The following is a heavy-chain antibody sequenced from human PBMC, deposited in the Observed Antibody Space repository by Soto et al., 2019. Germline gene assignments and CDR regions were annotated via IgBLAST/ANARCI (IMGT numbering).Heavy chain of an antibody. D-gene: IGHD3-22*01. CDR1: GYTFTNYG. V-gene: IGHV1-18*04. CDR3: ARDPTYSLDNSGHYCES. CDR2: ISVYDGNT. Sequence: QVQLVQSGAEVKKPGASVKVSCKASGYTFTNYGISWVRQAPGQGLEWMGWISVYDGNTNYAQKFQGRVTMTTDTSTSTAYMELRSLRSADTAVYYCARDPTYSLDNSGHYCESWGQGDVVTVSS. J-gene: IGHJ4*02.